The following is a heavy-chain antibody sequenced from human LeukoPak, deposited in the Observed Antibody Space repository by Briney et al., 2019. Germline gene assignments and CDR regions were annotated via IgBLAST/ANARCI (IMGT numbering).Heavy chain of an antibody. CDR3: ASDSTVLRYFDRFVGALDI. Sequence: ASVKVSCKVSGYTLTELSMHWVRQAPGKGLEWMGGFDPEDGETTYAQKSQGRLAMTEDTSTDTDYMQLSSLRSEDTAVYYCASDSTVLRYFDRFVGALDIWGQGTMVTVSS. J-gene: IGHJ3*02. D-gene: IGHD3-9*01. CDR1: GYTLTELS. V-gene: IGHV1-24*01. CDR2: FDPEDGET.